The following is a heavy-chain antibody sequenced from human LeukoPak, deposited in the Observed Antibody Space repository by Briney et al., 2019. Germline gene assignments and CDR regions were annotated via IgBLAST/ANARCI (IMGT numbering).Heavy chain of an antibody. CDR3: ARGGDSSGYLDYFDY. CDR1: GYTFTSYD. J-gene: IGHJ4*02. V-gene: IGHV1-8*03. Sequence: ASVKVSCKASGYTFTSYDINWVRQATGQGLEWMGWMNPNSGNTGYAQKFQGRVTITRNTSISTAYMELSSLRSEDTAVYYCARGGDSSGYLDYFDYWGQGTLVTVSS. CDR2: MNPNSGNT. D-gene: IGHD3-22*01.